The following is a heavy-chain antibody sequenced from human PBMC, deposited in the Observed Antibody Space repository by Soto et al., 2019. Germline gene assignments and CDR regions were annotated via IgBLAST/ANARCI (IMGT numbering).Heavy chain of an antibody. J-gene: IGHJ4*02. V-gene: IGHV3-23*01. CDR3: ARDSSAWPNYFDS. CDR2: FSGRSGDT. Sequence: XVSLRLSCVASGFSISTHALTWVRQAPGKGLEWVSSFSGRSGDTYYAASVKGRFTISGDSSKNTVILQMNNLRADDTALYYCARDSSAWPNYFDSWGQGIQVTVSS. CDR1: GFSISTHA. D-gene: IGHD6-19*01.